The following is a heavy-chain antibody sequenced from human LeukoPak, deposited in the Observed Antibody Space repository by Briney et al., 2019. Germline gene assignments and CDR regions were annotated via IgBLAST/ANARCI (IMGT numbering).Heavy chain of an antibody. CDR1: GGSISNYY. Sequence: PSESLSLTCTASGGSISNYYRSWIRQPPGKGLEWIGFIHYNAITRYNPSLQSRVTISEDTSKNQFSLKLRSVTAADTAVYYCAREASKGYVIWDYWGQGTLVTVSS. CDR3: AREASKGYVIWDY. D-gene: IGHD5-18*01. V-gene: IGHV4-59*12. J-gene: IGHJ4*02. CDR2: IHYNAIT.